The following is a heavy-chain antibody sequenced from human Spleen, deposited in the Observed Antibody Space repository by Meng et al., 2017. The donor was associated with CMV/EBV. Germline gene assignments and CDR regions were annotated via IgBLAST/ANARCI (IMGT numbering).Heavy chain of an antibody. CDR1: GFTVSDNY. D-gene: IGHD3-16*01. CDR3: AREAGGNAFDI. V-gene: IGHV3-66*01. Sequence: GESLKISCAASGFTVSDNYMSWVRQAPGKGLEWVSVIYSGGSTYYADSVNGRFTISRDTSKNTLYLQMNSLTVEDTAVYYCAREAGGNAFDIWGQGTMVTVSS. J-gene: IGHJ3*02. CDR2: IYSGGST.